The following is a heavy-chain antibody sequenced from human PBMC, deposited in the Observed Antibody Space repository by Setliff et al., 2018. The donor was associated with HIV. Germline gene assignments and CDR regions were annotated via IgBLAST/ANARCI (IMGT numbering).Heavy chain of an antibody. CDR3: ARLMTADYYDTSGYFQH. D-gene: IGHD3-22*01. J-gene: IGHJ1*01. V-gene: IGHV1-2*02. CDR1: GYTFTGYS. CDR2: INPNSGGT. Sequence: ASVKVSCKASGYTFTGYSIHWVRQAPGQGLEWMGWINPNSGGTDYAQKFQDRVTISADESTSTAYMELSSLRSEDTAVYYCARLMTADYYDTSGYFQHWGQGTLVTVSS.